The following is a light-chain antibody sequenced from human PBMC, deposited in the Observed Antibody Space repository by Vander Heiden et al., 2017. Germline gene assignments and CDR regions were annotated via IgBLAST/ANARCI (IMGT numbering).Light chain of an antibody. CDR1: SFNTRAGYG. CDR3: QSSDSRLRGAV. V-gene: IGLV1-40*01. CDR2: GNN. J-gene: IGLJ2*01. Sequence: QSVLTHPPSVPGAPGQRVTISCTGSSFNTRAGYGVFWSQPLPGRAPHVLIYGNNERPSGVPGRFSGSRSGASASLAITGLRTEDEADYYCQSSDSRLRGAVFGGGTKLTVL.